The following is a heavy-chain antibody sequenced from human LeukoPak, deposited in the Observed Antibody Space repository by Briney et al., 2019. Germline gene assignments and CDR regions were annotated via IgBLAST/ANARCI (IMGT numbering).Heavy chain of an antibody. CDR2: IYYSGST. CDR1: GGSISSYY. Sequence: SETLSLTCTVSGGSISSYYWSWIRQPPGKGLEWIGYIYYSGSTNYNPSLKSRVTMPVDTSKNQFSLKLSSVTAADTAVYYCARDPRGFWSGPQPSLAFDIWGQGTMVTVSS. V-gene: IGHV4-59*12. J-gene: IGHJ3*02. CDR3: ARDPRGFWSGPQPSLAFDI. D-gene: IGHD3-3*01.